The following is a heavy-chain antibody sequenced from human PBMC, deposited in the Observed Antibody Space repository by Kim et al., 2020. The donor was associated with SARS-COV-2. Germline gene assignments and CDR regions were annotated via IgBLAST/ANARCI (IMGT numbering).Heavy chain of an antibody. CDR3: AKSSSWLYDYVWGSYLDAFDI. J-gene: IGHJ3*02. CDR1: GFTFSSYA. CDR2: ISGSGGST. V-gene: IGHV3-23*01. Sequence: GGSLRLSCAASGFTFSSYAMSWVRQAPGKGLEWVSAISGSGGSTYYADSVKGRFTFSRDNSKNTLYLQMNSLRAEDTAVYYCAKSSSWLYDYVWGSYLDAFDIWGQGTMVTVSS. D-gene: IGHD3-16*02.